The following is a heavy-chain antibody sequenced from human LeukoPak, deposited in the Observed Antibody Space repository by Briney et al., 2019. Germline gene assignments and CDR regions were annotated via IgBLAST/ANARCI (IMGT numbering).Heavy chain of an antibody. CDR2: ISWDSGSI. V-gene: IGHV3-9*03. CDR3: AKDLSSGWYDGAFDI. J-gene: IGHJ3*02. CDR1: GFTFDDYA. Sequence: PGGSLRLSCAASGFTFDDYAMHWVRQAPGKGLEWVSGISWDSGSIGYADSVKGRFTISRDNAKNSLYLQMNSLRAEDMALYYCAKDLSSGWYDGAFDIWGQGTMVTVSS. D-gene: IGHD6-19*01.